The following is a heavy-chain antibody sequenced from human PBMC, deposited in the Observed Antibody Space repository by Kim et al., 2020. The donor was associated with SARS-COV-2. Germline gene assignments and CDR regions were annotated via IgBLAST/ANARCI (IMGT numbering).Heavy chain of an antibody. CDR2: INAGNGNT. CDR3: ARDLLGIAAAADAFDI. V-gene: IGHV1-3*01. Sequence: ASVKVSCKASGYTFTSYAMHWVRQAPGQRLEWMGWINAGNGNTKYSQKFQGRVTITRDTSASTAYMELSSLRSEDTAVYYCARDLLGIAAAADAFDIWGQGTMVTVSS. CDR1: GYTFTSYA. D-gene: IGHD6-13*01. J-gene: IGHJ3*02.